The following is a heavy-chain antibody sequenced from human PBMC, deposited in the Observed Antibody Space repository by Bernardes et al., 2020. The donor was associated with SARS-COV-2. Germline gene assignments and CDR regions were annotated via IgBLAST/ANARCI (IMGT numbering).Heavy chain of an antibody. CDR3: AREQDGDYPKY. J-gene: IGHJ4*02. Sequence: GWSLRLSCAASGFTVSNNYMSWVRQAPGKGLDWVSSIYAGGNTYYADSVKGRFTISRDNSKNTLYLQMNSLRAEDTAVYYCAREQDGDYPKYWGQGTLVTVSS. CDR1: GFTVSNNY. V-gene: IGHV3-66*01. D-gene: IGHD4-17*01. CDR2: IYAGGNT.